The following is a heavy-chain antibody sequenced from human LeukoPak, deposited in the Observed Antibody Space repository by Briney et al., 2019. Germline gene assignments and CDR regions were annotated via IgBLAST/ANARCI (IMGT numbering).Heavy chain of an antibody. CDR3: ARGQLLTGYYGMDV. D-gene: IGHD2-2*01. CDR1: GGTFSSYA. Sequence: ASVKVSCKASGGTFSSYAISWVRRAPGQGLEWMGRIIPILGIANYAQRFQGRVTITADKSTSTAYMELSSLRSEDTAVYYCARGQLLTGYYGMDVWGQGTTVTVSS. J-gene: IGHJ6*02. CDR2: IIPILGIA. V-gene: IGHV1-69*04.